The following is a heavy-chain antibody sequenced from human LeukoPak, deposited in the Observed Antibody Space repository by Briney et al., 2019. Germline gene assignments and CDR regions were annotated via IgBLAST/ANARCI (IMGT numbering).Heavy chain of an antibody. J-gene: IGHJ3*02. CDR2: IIPIFGTA. V-gene: IGHV1-69*01. CDR1: GGTFSSYA. D-gene: IGHD4-17*01. Sequence: VASVKVSCKASGGTFSSYAISWVRQAPGQGLEWMGGIIPIFGTANYAQKFQGRVTITADESTSTAYMELSSLRSEDTAVYYCARGNTVTMAYDIWGQGTMVTVSS. CDR3: ARGNTVTMAYDI.